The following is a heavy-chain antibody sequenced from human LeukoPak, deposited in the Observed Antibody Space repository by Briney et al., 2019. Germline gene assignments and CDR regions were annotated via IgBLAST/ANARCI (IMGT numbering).Heavy chain of an antibody. CDR2: INHSGSA. V-gene: IGHV4-34*01. CDR1: GGSFSGYY. J-gene: IGHJ4*02. CDR3: ARVSGSLIDY. D-gene: IGHD3-10*01. Sequence: SETLSLTCAVSGGSFSGYYWSWIRQPPGKGLEWIGEINHSGSANYNPSLERRVTISINTYKNRFSLKLNSVTAADTAVYYCARVSGSLIDYWGQGTLVTVSS.